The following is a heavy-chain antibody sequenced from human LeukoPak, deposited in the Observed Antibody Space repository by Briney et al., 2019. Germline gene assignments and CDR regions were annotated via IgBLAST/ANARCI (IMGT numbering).Heavy chain of an antibody. J-gene: IGHJ4*02. V-gene: IGHV3-30*09. Sequence: GGSLRLSCAASGFTFSSYAMHWARQAPGKGLEWVAVISYDGSNKYYADSVKGRFAISRDNSKNTLYLQMNSLRAEDTAVYYCARDFYRYSGYDLADWGQGTLVTVSS. CDR3: ARDFYRYSGYDLAD. D-gene: IGHD5-12*01. CDR1: GFTFSSYA. CDR2: ISYDGSNK.